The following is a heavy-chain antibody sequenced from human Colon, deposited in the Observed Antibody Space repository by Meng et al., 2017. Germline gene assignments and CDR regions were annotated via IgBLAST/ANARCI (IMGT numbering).Heavy chain of an antibody. CDR2: IDHFGIS. CDR3: ATGLRHGDWFDP. CDR1: GGSFSGFY. D-gene: IGHD4-17*01. J-gene: IGHJ5*02. V-gene: IGHV4-34*02. Sequence: VLIRQGGAGLLKPSAPLSLTCAVSGGSFSGFYWSWIRQPPGKGLEWIGEIDHFGISNYNSSLKGRLTMSVDTSKKQISLTLTSVTAADTAVYYCATGLRHGDWFDPWGPGTLVTVSS.